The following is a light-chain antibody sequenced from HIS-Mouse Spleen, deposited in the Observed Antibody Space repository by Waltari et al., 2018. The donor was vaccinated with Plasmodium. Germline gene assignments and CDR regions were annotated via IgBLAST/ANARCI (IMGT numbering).Light chain of an antibody. V-gene: IGLV3-10*01. Sequence: SYELTQPPSVSLSPGHTARITCSGDALPKKYAYWYQQKSGQAPALVIYEDSKRPSGIPERFSGSSSGTMATLTISGAQVEDEADYYCYSTDSSGNHRVFGGGTKLTVL. J-gene: IGLJ3*02. CDR1: ALPKKY. CDR2: EDS. CDR3: YSTDSSGNHRV.